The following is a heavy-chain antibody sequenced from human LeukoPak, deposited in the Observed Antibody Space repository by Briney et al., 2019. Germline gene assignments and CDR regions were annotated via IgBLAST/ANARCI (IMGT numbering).Heavy chain of an antibody. D-gene: IGHD1-26*01. V-gene: IGHV3-23*01. CDR3: AKYRGSGSYYSDY. J-gene: IGHJ4*02. Sequence: GGSLRLSSAASGFTFSSYCMSWLRQAPGKGLEWVSAISGSGGSTYYADSVKGRFTISRDNSKNTLYLQMKSLRAEDTAVYYCAKYRGSGSYYSDYWGQGTLVTVSS. CDR2: ISGSGGST. CDR1: GFTFSSYC.